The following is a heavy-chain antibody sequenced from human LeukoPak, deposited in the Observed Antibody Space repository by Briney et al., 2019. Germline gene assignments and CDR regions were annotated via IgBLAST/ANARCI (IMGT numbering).Heavy chain of an antibody. Sequence: PSETLAHTCSVLDGSITTTNWWTWVRQPPGKGLDWIGEVHLDGRSNYNPSLESRVTMSVDLSENHMSLKLTSVTAADTAVYYCAREGGYFRPLDYMAQGTLVSLSS. J-gene: IGHJ4*02. CDR1: DGSITTTNW. CDR2: VHLDGRS. CDR3: AREGGYFRPLDY. D-gene: IGHD3-22*01. V-gene: IGHV4-4*02.